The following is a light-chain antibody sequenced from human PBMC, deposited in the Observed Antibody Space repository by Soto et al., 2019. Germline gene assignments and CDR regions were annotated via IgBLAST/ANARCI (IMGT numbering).Light chain of an antibody. J-gene: IGKJ1*01. CDR3: QQSYSTPWT. CDR2: STS. V-gene: IGKV1-39*01. CDR1: QSISYY. Sequence: DIEVTQSPSSLSASVGDRVTITCRASQSISYYLNWYQQKQGRAPRLLIYSTSTLQSGVPSKFSGSASGTDFTLTISSLQPEDFATYYCQQSYSTPWTFGQGTKV.